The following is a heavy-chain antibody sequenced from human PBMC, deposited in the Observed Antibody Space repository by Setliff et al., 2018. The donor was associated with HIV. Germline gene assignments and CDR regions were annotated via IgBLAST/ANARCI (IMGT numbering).Heavy chain of an antibody. V-gene: IGHV3-66*01. CDR1: GFSVSNKY. D-gene: IGHD6-13*01. Sequence: GGSLRLSCAVSGFSVSNKYMTWVRQAPGKGLEWVSIIYSDDYTYYADSIKGRFTISRDSSNNALYLQMTSLRADDTAVYYCAKEIAAGGRPFFDSWGQGVLVTVSS. CDR2: IYSDDYT. J-gene: IGHJ4*02. CDR3: AKEIAAGGRPFFDS.